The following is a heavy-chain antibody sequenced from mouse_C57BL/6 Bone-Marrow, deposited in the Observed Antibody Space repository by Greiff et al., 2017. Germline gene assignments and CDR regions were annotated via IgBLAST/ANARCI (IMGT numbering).Heavy chain of an antibody. J-gene: IGHJ4*01. Sequence: DVKLQESGAELVRPGASVKLSCTASGFNIKDYYMHWVKQRPEQGLEWIGRIDPEDGDTEYAPKFQGKATMTADTSSNTAYLQLSSLTSEDTAVYYCTTSDSNYLYAMDYWGQGTSVTVSS. V-gene: IGHV14-1*01. CDR2: IDPEDGDT. CDR3: TTSDSNYLYAMDY. CDR1: GFNIKDYY. D-gene: IGHD2-5*01.